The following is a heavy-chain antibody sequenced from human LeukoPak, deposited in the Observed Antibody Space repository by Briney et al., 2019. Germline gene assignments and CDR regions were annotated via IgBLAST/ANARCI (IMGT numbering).Heavy chain of an antibody. CDR3: ARDRANCGPHAFDI. V-gene: IGHV3-11*01. CDR1: GLPFSDYY. CDR2: ISSSGSTI. D-gene: IGHD7-27*01. J-gene: IGHJ3*02. Sequence: KPGGSLPLSCAASGLPFSDYYMSWIRQATGKGLEGVSYISSSGSTIYNADSEKGRLTISREKAKNSLYLQMISLRADDTAVYYCARDRANCGPHAFDIWGQGTIVTVSS.